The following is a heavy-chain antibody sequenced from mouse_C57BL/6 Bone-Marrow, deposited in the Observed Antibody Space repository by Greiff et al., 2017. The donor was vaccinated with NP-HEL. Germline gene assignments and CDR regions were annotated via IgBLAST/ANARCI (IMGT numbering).Heavy chain of an antibody. V-gene: IGHV1-55*01. CDR2: IYPGSGST. J-gene: IGHJ4*01. Sequence: QVQLQQPGAELVKPGASVKMSCKASGYTFTSYWITWVKQRPGQGLEWIGDIYPGSGSTNYNEKFKSKATLTVDTSSSTAYMQLSSLTSEDSAVYYCAREGALYGYPYYYAMDYWGQGTSVTVSS. CDR1: GYTFTSYW. CDR3: AREGALYGYPYYYAMDY. D-gene: IGHD2-14*01.